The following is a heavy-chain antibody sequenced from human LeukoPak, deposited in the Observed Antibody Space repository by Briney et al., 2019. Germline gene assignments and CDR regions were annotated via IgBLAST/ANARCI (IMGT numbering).Heavy chain of an antibody. D-gene: IGHD3-3*01. CDR1: GGSVSSRSYY. V-gene: IGHV4-61*01. CDR2: IYYSGST. Sequence: SETLSLTCTVSGGSVSSRSYYWSWIRQPPGKGLEWIGYIYYSGSTNYNPSLKSRVTISIDTSKNQFSLKLSSVTAADTAVYYCARLGAGPTYYDFWSGYSSFYFDYWGQGTLVTVSS. CDR3: ARLGAGPTYYDFWSGYSSFYFDY. J-gene: IGHJ4*02.